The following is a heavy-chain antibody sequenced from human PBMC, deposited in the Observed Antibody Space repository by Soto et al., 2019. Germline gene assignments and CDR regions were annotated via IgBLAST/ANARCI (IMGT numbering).Heavy chain of an antibody. CDR2: ISGSGGST. V-gene: IGHV3-23*01. D-gene: IGHD3-9*01. CDR1: GFTFSSYA. Sequence: GGSLRLSCAASGFTFSSYAMSWVRQAPGKGLEWVSAISGSGGSTYYADSVKGRFTISRDNSKNTLYLQMNSLRAEDTAVYYCAKDPDHDILEPNWFDPWGQGTLVTVSS. J-gene: IGHJ5*02. CDR3: AKDPDHDILEPNWFDP.